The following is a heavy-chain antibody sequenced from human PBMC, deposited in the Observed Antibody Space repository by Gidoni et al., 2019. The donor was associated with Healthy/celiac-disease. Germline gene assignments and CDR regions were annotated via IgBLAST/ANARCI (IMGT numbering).Heavy chain of an antibody. Sequence: EVQLVESGGGLIQPGGSLRLSCAASGFTVRSNYMSWVRQAPGKGLEWVSVIYSGGSTYYADSVKGRFTISRDNSKNTLYLQMNSLRAEDTAVYYCAAGSYRNYYYYYGMDVWGQGTTVTVSS. CDR3: AAGSYRNYYYYYGMDV. D-gene: IGHD1-26*01. CDR1: GFTVRSNY. J-gene: IGHJ6*02. V-gene: IGHV3-53*01. CDR2: IYSGGST.